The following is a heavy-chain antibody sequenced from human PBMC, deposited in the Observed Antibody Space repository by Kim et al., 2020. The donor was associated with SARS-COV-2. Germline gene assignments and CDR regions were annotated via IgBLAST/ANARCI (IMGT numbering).Heavy chain of an antibody. V-gene: IGHV4-61*01. D-gene: IGHD4-17*01. Sequence: SETLSLTCTVSGGSVSGGSNYWSWIRQPPGKGLEWIGYIYYSGSTNYNPSLKSRVTISVDTSKNQFSLKLSSMTAADTAADYCAMPHYGNYPHYYYAM. J-gene: IGHJ6*01. CDR2: IYYSGST. CDR1: GGSVSGGSNY. CDR3: AMPHYGNYPHYYYAM.